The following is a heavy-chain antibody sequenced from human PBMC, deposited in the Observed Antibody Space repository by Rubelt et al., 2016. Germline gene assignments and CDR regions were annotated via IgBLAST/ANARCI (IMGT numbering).Heavy chain of an antibody. J-gene: IGHJ4*02. D-gene: IGHD3-10*01. CDR1: GEPFRGYS. Sequence: QVQLHQWGGGLLKPSETLSLTCAVDGEPFRGYSWTWIRQPPGGGLEWIGDIYSSGATFYNPSLESRVTTSVDYITKHFSLSRKSVTAADTGVYYCARGMNYYGSGTYDFWGRGILVAVSS. CDR3: ARGMNYYGSGTYDF. V-gene: IGHV4-34*01. CDR2: IYSSGAT.